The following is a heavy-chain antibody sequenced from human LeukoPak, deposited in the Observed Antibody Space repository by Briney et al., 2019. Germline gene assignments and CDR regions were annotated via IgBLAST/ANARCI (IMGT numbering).Heavy chain of an antibody. J-gene: IGHJ6*02. CDR2: ISWNSGSI. Sequence: GGSLRLSCAASQFTFSNYAMHWVRQAPGKGLEWVSGISWNSGSIGYADSVKGRFTISRDNAKNSLYLQMNSLRAEDTALYYCAKDLQYSYGSSGFYYYGMDVWGQGTTVTVSS. CDR1: QFTFSNYA. CDR3: AKDLQYSYGSSGFYYYGMDV. V-gene: IGHV3-9*01. D-gene: IGHD5-18*01.